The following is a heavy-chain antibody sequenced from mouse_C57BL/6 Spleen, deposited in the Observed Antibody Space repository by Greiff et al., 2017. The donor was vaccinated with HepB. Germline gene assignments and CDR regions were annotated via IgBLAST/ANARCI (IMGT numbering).Heavy chain of an antibody. CDR1: GYTFTDYY. D-gene: IGHD3-1*01. CDR2: INPYNGGT. V-gene: IGHV1-19*01. CDR3: ARGLEYFDV. J-gene: IGHJ1*03. Sequence: VQLQQSGPVLVKPGASVKMSCKASGYTFTDYYMNWVKQSHGKSLEWIGVINPYNGGTSYNQKFKGKATLTVDKSSSTAYMELNSLTSEDSAVYYCARGLEYFDVWGTGTTVTVSS.